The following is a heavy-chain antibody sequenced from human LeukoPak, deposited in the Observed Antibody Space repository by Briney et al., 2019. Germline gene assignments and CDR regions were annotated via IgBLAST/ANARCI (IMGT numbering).Heavy chain of an antibody. Sequence: GGSLRLSCAVSGFTFRRYWMNWVRQAPGKGLEWVANIKEDGSQKFYVDSVKGRFTISRDNAKSSLYLQMNSLRAEDTAVYYCANDLLRLRELSSDSQFQHWGQGTLVTVSS. CDR3: ANDLLRLRELSSDSQFQH. CDR1: GFTFRRYW. CDR2: IKEDGSQK. D-gene: IGHD3-10*01. V-gene: IGHV3-7*01. J-gene: IGHJ1*01.